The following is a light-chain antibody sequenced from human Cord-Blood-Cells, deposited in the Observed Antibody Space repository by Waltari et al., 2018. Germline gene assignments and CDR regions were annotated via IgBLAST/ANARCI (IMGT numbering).Light chain of an antibody. Sequence: QSALTQPASVSGSPGQSITISCTGTSSDVDGYNYVSWYQQHPGKAPKLMIYDVSKRPSGVSNRFSGSKSGNTASLTISGLQAEDEADYYCSSYTSSSTVFGGGTKLTVL. CDR3: SSYTSSSTV. CDR1: SSDVDGYNY. V-gene: IGLV2-14*01. CDR2: DVS. J-gene: IGLJ2*01.